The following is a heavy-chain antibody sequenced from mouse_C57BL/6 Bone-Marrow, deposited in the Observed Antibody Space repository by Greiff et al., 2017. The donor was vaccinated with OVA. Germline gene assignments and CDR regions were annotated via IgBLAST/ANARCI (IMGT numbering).Heavy chain of an antibody. CDR3: ARDYLAWFAY. Sequence: EVKLVESGGGLVKPGGSLKLSCAASGFTFSSYAMSWVRQTPEKRLEWVATISDGGSYTYYPDNVKGRFTISRDNAKNNLYLQMSHLKSEDTAMYYCARDYLAWFAYWGQGTLVTVSA. D-gene: IGHD1-1*01. J-gene: IGHJ3*01. CDR2: ISDGGSYT. V-gene: IGHV5-4*01. CDR1: GFTFSSYA.